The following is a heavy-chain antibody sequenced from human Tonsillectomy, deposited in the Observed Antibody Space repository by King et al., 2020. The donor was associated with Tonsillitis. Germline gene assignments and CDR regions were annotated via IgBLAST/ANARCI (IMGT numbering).Heavy chain of an antibody. CDR2: ISPYSGAT. CDR3: ARETETPLVTGYDSFNI. J-gene: IGHJ3*02. D-gene: IGHD5-18*01. V-gene: IGHV1-2*02. CDR1: GYTFTDYY. Sequence: QLVQSGAEVKKPGASVKVSCKASGYTFTDYYMHWVRQAPGQGLEWMGWISPYSGATNFAPKFQGRVTLTRDTSISTAFMEVSRLTSDDTAVYYCARETETPLVTGYDSFNIWGQGTMVTVSS.